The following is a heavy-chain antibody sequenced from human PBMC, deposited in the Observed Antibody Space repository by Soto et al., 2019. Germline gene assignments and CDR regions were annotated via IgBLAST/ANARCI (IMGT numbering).Heavy chain of an antibody. Sequence: EVQLVESGGGLVQPGGSLRLSCAASGFTVSSNYMSWVRQAPGKGLEWVSVIYSGGSTYYADSVKGRFTISRHNSKNTLYLQMNSLRDEDTALYYCARDYSWYFDLWGRGTLVTVSS. CDR2: IYSGGST. V-gene: IGHV3-53*04. CDR3: ARDYSWYFDL. J-gene: IGHJ2*01. CDR1: GFTVSSNY. D-gene: IGHD2-21*01.